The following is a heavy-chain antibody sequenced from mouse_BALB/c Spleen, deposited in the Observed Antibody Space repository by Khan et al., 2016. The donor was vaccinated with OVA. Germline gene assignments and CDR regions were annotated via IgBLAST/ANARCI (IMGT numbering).Heavy chain of an antibody. CDR1: GYSITSGYA. CDR2: ICYSGVT. CDR3: ARGNYYGYYFDY. V-gene: IGHV3-2*02. J-gene: IGHJ2*01. Sequence: EVQLQESGPGLVKPSQSLSLTCTVTGYSITSGYAWNWIRQFPGNKLEWMGYICYSGVTSYTPSPKSRISITRDTSKNQFFLQLTSVTTEDTATYYSARGNYYGYYFDYWGQGTTLTVSS. D-gene: IGHD1-1*01.